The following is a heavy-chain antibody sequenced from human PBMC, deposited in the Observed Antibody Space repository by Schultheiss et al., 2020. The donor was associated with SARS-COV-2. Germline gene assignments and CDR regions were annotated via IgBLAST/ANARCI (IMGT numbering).Heavy chain of an antibody. CDR2: IYYSGST. Sequence: SETLSLTCAVYGGSFSGYYWSWIRQPPGKGLEWIGYIYYSGSTYYNPSLKSRVTISVDTSKNQFSLKLSSVTAADTAMYYCARRSQDGYNYASGAFDIWGQGTMVTVSS. CDR3: ARRSQDGYNYASGAFDI. V-gene: IGHV4-34*09. D-gene: IGHD5-24*01. J-gene: IGHJ3*02. CDR1: GGSFSGYY.